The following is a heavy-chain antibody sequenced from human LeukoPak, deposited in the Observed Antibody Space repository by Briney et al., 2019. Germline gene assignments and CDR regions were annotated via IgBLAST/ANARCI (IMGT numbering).Heavy chain of an antibody. CDR3: ARVGRGDYTWGSYSFDY. J-gene: IGHJ4*02. CDR2: VVTTTT. V-gene: IGHV4-4*07. D-gene: IGHD3-16*01. CDR1: GGSISTYS. Sequence: PSETLSLTCTVSGGSISTYSWTWVRQSPGKGLEWIGSVVTTTTNYSPALRSRVAISVHTSKNQFSLRLESVTTADTAVYYCARVGRGDYTWGSYSFDYWGQGTLVTVSS.